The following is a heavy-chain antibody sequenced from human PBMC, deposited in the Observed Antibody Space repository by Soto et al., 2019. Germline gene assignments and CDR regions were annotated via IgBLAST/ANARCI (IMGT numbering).Heavy chain of an antibody. J-gene: IGHJ6*03. V-gene: IGHV3-21*01. D-gene: IGHD3-10*01. CDR1: GFTFSSYS. Sequence: EVQLVESGGGLVKPGGSLRLSCAASGFTFSSYSMNWARQAPGKGLEWVSSISSSSNFISYGDSVKGRFTISRDNAKNSLYLQMSSLRAEDTAVYYCARDRDYYYYMDVWGKGTTVTVSS. CDR3: ARDRDYYYYMDV. CDR2: ISSSSNFI.